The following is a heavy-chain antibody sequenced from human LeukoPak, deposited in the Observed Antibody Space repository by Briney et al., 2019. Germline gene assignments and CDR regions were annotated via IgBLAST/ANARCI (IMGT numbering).Heavy chain of an antibody. V-gene: IGHV3-23*01. CDR2: ISGSGGST. D-gene: IGHD1-26*01. CDR1: GFTFSSYA. CDR3: ARAVTWSSDAFDI. Sequence: PGGSLRLSCAASGFTFSSYAMSWVRQAPGKGLEWVSAISGSGGSTYYADSVKGRFTISRDNSKNTLYLQMNSLRAEDTAVYYCARAVTWSSDAFDIWGQGTMVTVSS. J-gene: IGHJ3*02.